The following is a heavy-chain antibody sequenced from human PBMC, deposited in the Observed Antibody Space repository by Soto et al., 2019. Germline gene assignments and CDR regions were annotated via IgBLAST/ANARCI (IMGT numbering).Heavy chain of an antibody. CDR2: ISAYNGNT. CDR3: ARVILGGYSGYDPYYFDY. V-gene: IGHV1-18*01. D-gene: IGHD5-12*01. CDR1: GYAFTSYG. Sequence: GASVKVSCKASGYAFTSYGISWVRQAPGQGLEWMGWISAYNGNTNYAQKLQGRVTMTTDTSTSTAYMELRSLRSDDTAVYYCARVILGGYSGYDPYYFDYWGQGTLVTVSS. J-gene: IGHJ4*02.